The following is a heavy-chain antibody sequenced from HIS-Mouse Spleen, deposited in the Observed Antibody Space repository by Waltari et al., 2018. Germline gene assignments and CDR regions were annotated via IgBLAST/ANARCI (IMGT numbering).Heavy chain of an antibody. J-gene: IGHJ4*02. CDR2: INPKSGGT. CDR3: ARDGPHWGSLRYYFDY. CDR1: GYTFTGYY. Sequence: QVQLVQSGAEVKKPGASVKVSCKASGYTFTGYYMHWVRQAPGQGLEWMEGINPKSGGTNYAQKFQSRVTMTRDTSISTAYMELSRLRFDDTAVYYCARDGPHWGSLRYYFDYWGQGTLVTVSS. V-gene: IGHV1-2*02. D-gene: IGHD7-27*01.